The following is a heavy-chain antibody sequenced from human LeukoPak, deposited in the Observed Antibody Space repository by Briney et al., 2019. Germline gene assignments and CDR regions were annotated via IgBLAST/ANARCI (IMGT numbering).Heavy chain of an antibody. CDR2: ISGSGGST. V-gene: IGHV3-23*01. CDR3: ANGIGYSSSSDFDY. CDR1: GFTFSSYA. Sequence: GGSLRLSCAASGFTFSSYAMSWVRQAPGKGLEWVSAISGSGGSTYYADSVRGRFTISRDNSKNTLYLQMNSLRAEDTAVYYCANGIGYSSSSDFDYWGQGTLVTVSS. J-gene: IGHJ4*02. D-gene: IGHD6-6*01.